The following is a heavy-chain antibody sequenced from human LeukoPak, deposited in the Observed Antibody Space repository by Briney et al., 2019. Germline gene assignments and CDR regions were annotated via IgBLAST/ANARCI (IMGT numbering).Heavy chain of an antibody. CDR2: IKSDGSTT. CDR1: GFTFSSKW. J-gene: IGHJ4*02. V-gene: IGHV3-74*01. Sequence: GGSLRLSCVASGFTFSSKWMHWVRQAPGKGLVWVSRIKSDGSTTNYADFVKGRFTISRDNAKNTLYLQMNSLRAEDTAIYYCARGYIFGYDCWGQGSLVTVSS. D-gene: IGHD5-18*01. CDR3: ARGYIFGYDC.